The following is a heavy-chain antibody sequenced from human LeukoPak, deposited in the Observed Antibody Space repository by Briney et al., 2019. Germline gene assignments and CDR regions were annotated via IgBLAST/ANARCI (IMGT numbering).Heavy chain of an antibody. CDR1: GGSISSYY. D-gene: IGHD1-1*01. Sequence: SETLSLTCTVSGGSISSYYWSWIRQPPGKGLEWIGYIYYSGSTNYNPSLKSRVTISVDTSKNQFSLKLSSVTAADTAVYYCAKSEGTGYYFDYWGQGTLVTVSS. CDR3: AKSEGTGYYFDY. V-gene: IGHV4-59*12. CDR2: IYYSGST. J-gene: IGHJ4*02.